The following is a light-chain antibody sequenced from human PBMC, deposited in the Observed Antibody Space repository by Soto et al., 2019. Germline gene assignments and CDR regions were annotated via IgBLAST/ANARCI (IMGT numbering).Light chain of an antibody. CDR2: EAT. CDR3: CSYAGSSTYG. J-gene: IGLJ1*01. V-gene: IGLV2-23*01. CDR1: SSDVGSYNL. Sequence: QSALTQPASVSGSPGQSVTISCSGTSSDVGSYNLVSWYQQHPGKAPKFMIYEATKRPSGVSNRFSGSKSGNTDSLTISWHQAEDEAEYYCCSYAGSSTYGFGTGTKLTVL.